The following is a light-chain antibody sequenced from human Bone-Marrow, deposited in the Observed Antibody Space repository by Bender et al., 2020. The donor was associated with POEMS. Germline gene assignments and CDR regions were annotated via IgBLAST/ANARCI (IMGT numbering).Light chain of an antibody. Sequence: QSALTQPASVSGSPGQSITISCTGASSDVGAYNLVSWYQQHPGKAPKLLIYEVRKRPSGVSNRFSGSKSDNTASLTIFGLETDDEADYYCFSYAGRGRGVFGGGTKLTVL. V-gene: IGLV2-23*02. CDR3: FSYAGRGRGV. CDR1: SSDVGAYNL. J-gene: IGLJ3*02. CDR2: EVR.